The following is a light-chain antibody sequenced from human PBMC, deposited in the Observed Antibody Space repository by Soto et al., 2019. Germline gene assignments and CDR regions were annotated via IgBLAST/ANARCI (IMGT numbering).Light chain of an antibody. CDR1: QSVSSY. CDR3: QQRSNWPTWT. CDR2: DAS. V-gene: IGKV3-11*01. Sequence: EIVLTQSPATLSLSPGERATLSCRASQSVSSYLAWYQQKPGQAPRLLIYDASNRATGIPARFSGSGSGTDFTLTISSLEPEAFAVYYCQQRSNWPTWTFGQGTKVEIK. J-gene: IGKJ1*01.